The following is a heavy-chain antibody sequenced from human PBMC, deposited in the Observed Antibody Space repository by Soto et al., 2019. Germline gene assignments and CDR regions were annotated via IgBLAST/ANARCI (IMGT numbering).Heavy chain of an antibody. Sequence: SETLSLTCAVYGGSFSGYYWSWIRQPPGKGLEWIGEINHSGSTNYNPSLKSRVTISVDTSKNQFSLKLSSVTAADTAVYYCAGTVLRFLEWLPTDVWGQGTTVTAP. CDR3: AGTVLRFLEWLPTDV. D-gene: IGHD3-3*01. V-gene: IGHV4-34*01. J-gene: IGHJ6*02. CDR2: INHSGST. CDR1: GGSFSGYY.